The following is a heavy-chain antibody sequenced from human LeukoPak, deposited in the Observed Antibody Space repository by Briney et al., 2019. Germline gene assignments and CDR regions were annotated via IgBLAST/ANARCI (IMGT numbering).Heavy chain of an antibody. CDR1: GFTFSSYS. D-gene: IGHD1-26*01. CDR2: ISSSSSYI. CDR3: ARDPIVGATKGDY. V-gene: IGHV3-21*01. J-gene: IGHJ4*02. Sequence: GGSLRLSCAASGFTFSSYSMNWVRQAPGKGLEWVSSISSSSSYIYYADSVKGRFTISRDNAKNSLYLQMNSLRAEDTAVYYCARDPIVGATKGDYWGQGTLVTVSS.